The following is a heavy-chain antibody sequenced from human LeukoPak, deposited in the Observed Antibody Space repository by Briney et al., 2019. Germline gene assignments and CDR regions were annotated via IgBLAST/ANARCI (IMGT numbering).Heavy chain of an antibody. CDR2: IYYSGST. J-gene: IGHJ4*02. V-gene: IGHV4-39*01. Sequence: SETLSLTCTVSGGSISSSSYYWGWIRQPPGKGLEWIGSIYYSGSTYYNPSLKSRVTISVDMSKNQFSLKLSSVTAADTAVYYCARLSPFSDYWGQGTLVTVSS. CDR1: GGSISSSSYY. CDR3: ARLSPFSDY.